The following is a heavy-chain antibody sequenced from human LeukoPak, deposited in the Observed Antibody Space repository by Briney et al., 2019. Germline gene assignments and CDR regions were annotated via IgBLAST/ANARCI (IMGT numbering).Heavy chain of an antibody. Sequence: SETLSLTCTVSGGSISSYYWSWIRQPPGKGLEWIGYIYYSGSTNYNPSLKSRVTISVDTSKNQFSLKLSSVTAADTAVYYCARDREVGVVVAATPGSFYYFGYWGQGTLVTVSS. D-gene: IGHD2-15*01. CDR1: GGSISSYY. CDR2: IYYSGST. J-gene: IGHJ4*02. CDR3: ARDREVGVVVAATPGSFYYFGY. V-gene: IGHV4-59*01.